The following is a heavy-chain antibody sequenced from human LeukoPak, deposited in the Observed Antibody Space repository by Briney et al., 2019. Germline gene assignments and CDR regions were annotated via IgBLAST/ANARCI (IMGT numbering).Heavy chain of an antibody. V-gene: IGHV1-18*01. CDR2: ISAYNGNT. J-gene: IGHJ4*02. D-gene: IGHD3-3*01. CDR1: GYTFTSYG. CDR3: ARDLSKLGVVPSPGNY. Sequence: ASVTVSCKASGYTFTSYGISWVRQAPGQGLEWMGWISAYNGNTNYAQKLQGRVTMATDTSTSTAYMELRSLRSDDTAVYYCARDLSKLGVVPSPGNYWGQGTLVTVSS.